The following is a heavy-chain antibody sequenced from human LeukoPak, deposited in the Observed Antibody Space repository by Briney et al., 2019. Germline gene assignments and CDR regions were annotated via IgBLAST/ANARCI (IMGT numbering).Heavy chain of an antibody. J-gene: IGHJ6*03. D-gene: IGHD3-3*01. CDR1: GGSISSYY. CDR2: IYYSGST. Sequence: SETLSLTCTVSGGSISSYYWSWIRQPAGKGLEWIGYIYYSGSTCYNPSLKSRVTISVDTSKNQFSLKLSSVTAADTAVYYCAREVGFWSGPYYYYYMDVWGKGTTVTVSS. CDR3: AREVGFWSGPYYYYYMDV. V-gene: IGHV4-59*06.